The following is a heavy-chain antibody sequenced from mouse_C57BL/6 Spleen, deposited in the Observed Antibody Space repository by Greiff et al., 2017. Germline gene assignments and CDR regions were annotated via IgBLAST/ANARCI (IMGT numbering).Heavy chain of an antibody. Sequence: VQLQQPGAELVKPGASVKMSCKASGYTFTSYWITWVKQRPGQGLEWIGDIYPGSGSTNYNEKFTSKATLTVDTSSSTSYMQLSSLTSEDSAVYYCARGYYGSRGNWCFAVWGTGTTLTVSS. CDR2: IYPGSGST. CDR1: GYTFTSYW. D-gene: IGHD1-1*01. V-gene: IGHV1-55*01. J-gene: IGHJ1*03. CDR3: ARGYYGSRGNWCFAV.